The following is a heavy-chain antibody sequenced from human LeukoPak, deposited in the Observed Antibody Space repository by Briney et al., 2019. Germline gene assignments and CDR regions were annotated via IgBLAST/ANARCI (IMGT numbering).Heavy chain of an antibody. V-gene: IGHV5-51*01. CDR2: IYGTDSTT. D-gene: IGHD5-24*01. J-gene: IGHJ3*02. Sequence: GESLKISCKGSGYSFTSYCIGWVRQMPGKGLEWMGIIYGTDSTTKYSPVFEGQVTISGDRSINTVYLQWSSLRASDSAMYFCVRSPRDGYSDGVDDIWGQGTMVTVSS. CDR3: VRSPRDGYSDGVDDI. CDR1: GYSFTSYC.